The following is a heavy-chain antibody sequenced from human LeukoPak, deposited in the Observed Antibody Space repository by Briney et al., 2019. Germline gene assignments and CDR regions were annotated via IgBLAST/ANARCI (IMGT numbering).Heavy chain of an antibody. D-gene: IGHD3-16*02. CDR2: ISAYNGNT. CDR3: AREGTFGGVIALGPFDY. CDR1: GYTFTSYG. Sequence: ASVKVSCKASGYTFTSYGISWVRQAPGQGLEWMGWISAYNGNTNYAQKLQGRVTMTTDTSTSTAYMELRSLRSDDTAVYYCAREGTFGGVIALGPFDYWGQGTLVTVSS. J-gene: IGHJ4*02. V-gene: IGHV1-18*01.